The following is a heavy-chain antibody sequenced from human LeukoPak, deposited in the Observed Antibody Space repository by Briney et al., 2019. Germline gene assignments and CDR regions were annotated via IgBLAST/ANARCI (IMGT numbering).Heavy chain of an antibody. J-gene: IGHJ5*02. CDR2: IYPADSDT. CDR3: ATLLGGVFDP. D-gene: IGHD3-16*01. V-gene: IGHV5-51*01. Sequence: GESLRISCQVSGYIFTHYWIGWVRQMPGKGLESMGIIYPADSDTTYSPSFQGQVTISVDKSISTVYLQWSSLKASDTAMYYCATLLGGVFDPWGQGTLVTVSS. CDR1: GYIFTHYW.